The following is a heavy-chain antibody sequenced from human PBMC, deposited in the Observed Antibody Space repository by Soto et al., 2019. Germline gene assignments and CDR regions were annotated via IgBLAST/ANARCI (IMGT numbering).Heavy chain of an antibody. Sequence: QVQLVQSGAEVKKPGASVKVSCKASGYTFTSYGISWVRQAPGQGLEWMGWISAYNGNTNYAQKLQGRVTMTTDTSXXKAYMELRSLRSDDTAVYYCARDRIPMGRSCAFDYWGQGTLVTVSS. D-gene: IGHD2-15*01. CDR3: ARDRIPMGRSCAFDY. V-gene: IGHV1-18*01. CDR1: GYTFTSYG. J-gene: IGHJ4*02. CDR2: ISAYNGNT.